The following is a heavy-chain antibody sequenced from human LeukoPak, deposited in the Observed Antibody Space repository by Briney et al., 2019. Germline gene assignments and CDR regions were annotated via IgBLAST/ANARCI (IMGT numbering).Heavy chain of an antibody. Sequence: GGSLRLSCAASGFTFSSYAVSWVRQAPGKGLEWVSAISGSGGSTYYADSVKGRFTISRDNSKNTLYLQMNSLRAEDTAVYYCAKISGVYCSGGSCYSDYWGQGTLVTVSS. CDR1: GFTFSSYA. J-gene: IGHJ4*02. D-gene: IGHD2-15*01. CDR2: ISGSGGST. V-gene: IGHV3-23*01. CDR3: AKISGVYCSGGSCYSDY.